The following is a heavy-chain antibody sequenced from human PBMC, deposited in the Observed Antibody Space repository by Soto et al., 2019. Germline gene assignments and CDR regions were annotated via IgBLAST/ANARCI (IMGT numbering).Heavy chain of an antibody. CDR3: TRGAPLRYFDWWDQGYYYYGMDV. Sequence: GGSLRLSCTASGFTFGDYAMSWFRQAPGKGLEWVGFIRSKAYGGTTEYAASVKGRFTISRDDSKSIAYLQMNSLKTEDTAVYYCTRGAPLRYFDWWDQGYYYYGMDVWDQGTTVTVSS. CDR2: IRSKAYGGTT. D-gene: IGHD3-9*01. CDR1: GFTFGDYA. V-gene: IGHV3-49*03. J-gene: IGHJ6*02.